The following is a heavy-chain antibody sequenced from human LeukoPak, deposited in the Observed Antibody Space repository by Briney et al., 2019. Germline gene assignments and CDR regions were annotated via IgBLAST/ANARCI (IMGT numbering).Heavy chain of an antibody. D-gene: IGHD2-15*01. CDR3: AKDRESYCSGGSCYSDLDY. V-gene: IGHV3-23*01. Sequence: GGSLRLSCAASGFTFSSYAMSWVRQAPGKGLEWVSAISGSGGSTYYADSVKGRFTISRDNSKNTLYLQMNSLRAEDTAVYYCAKDRESYCSGGSCYSDLDYWGQGTLVTVSS. CDR2: ISGSGGST. J-gene: IGHJ4*02. CDR1: GFTFSSYA.